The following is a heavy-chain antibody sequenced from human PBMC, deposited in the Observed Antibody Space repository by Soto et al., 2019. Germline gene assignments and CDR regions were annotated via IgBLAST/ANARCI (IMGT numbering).Heavy chain of an antibody. CDR1: GGSFSGYY. J-gene: IGHJ5*02. Sequence: QVQLQQWGAGLLKPSETLSLTCAVYGGSFSGYYWSWIRQPPGKGLEWIGEINHSGSTNYNPSLTSRVTISVNTSMTQFSLKLSSVTAADTAVYYCARGSELLRFLEWLFRFDPWGQGTLVTVSS. D-gene: IGHD3-3*01. CDR3: ARGSELLRFLEWLFRFDP. V-gene: IGHV4-34*01. CDR2: INHSGST.